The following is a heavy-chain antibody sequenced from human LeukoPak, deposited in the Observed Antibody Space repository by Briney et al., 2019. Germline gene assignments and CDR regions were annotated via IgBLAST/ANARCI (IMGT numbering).Heavy chain of an antibody. V-gene: IGHV4-34*01. J-gene: IGHJ4*02. CDR2: INHSGRT. CDR1: GGSFSDYY. D-gene: IGHD3-10*01. CDR3: AREAYYGSGSYYKLDSVALYFDY. Sequence: PSETLSLTCAVYGGSFSDYYWSWIRQPPGKWLEWIGEINHSGRTNYSPSLKSRVTMSVDASKNQFSLKLTSVTAADTAVYYCAREAYYGSGSYYKLDSVALYFDYWGQGTLVTVSS.